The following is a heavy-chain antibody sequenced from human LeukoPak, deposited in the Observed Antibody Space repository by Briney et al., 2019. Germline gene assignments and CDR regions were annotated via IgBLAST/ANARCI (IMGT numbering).Heavy chain of an antibody. J-gene: IGHJ4*02. D-gene: IGHD6-13*01. Sequence: GGSLRLSCAASGFTFSSYAMHWVRQAPGKGLEWVAVISYDGSNKYYADSVKGRFTISRDNSKNTLYLQMNSLRAEDTAVYYCAGTDLIAAAGTLGGQGTLVTVSS. CDR2: ISYDGSNK. CDR3: AGTDLIAAAGTL. CDR1: GFTFSSYA. V-gene: IGHV3-30-3*01.